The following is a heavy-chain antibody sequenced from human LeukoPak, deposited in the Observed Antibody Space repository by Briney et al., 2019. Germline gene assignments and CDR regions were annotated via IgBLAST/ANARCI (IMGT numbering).Heavy chain of an antibody. V-gene: IGHV4-4*09. J-gene: IGHJ6*03. CDR2: IYTSGST. Sequence: SETLSLTCTVSGGSISSYYWSWIRQPPGKGLEWIGYIYTSGSTNYNPSLKSRVTISVDTSKNQFSLKLSSVTATDTAVYYCARLGVGSGYLSRSRDYYYYYYMDVWGKGTTVTVSS. D-gene: IGHD3-22*01. CDR3: ARLGVGSGYLSRSRDYYYYYYMDV. CDR1: GGSISSYY.